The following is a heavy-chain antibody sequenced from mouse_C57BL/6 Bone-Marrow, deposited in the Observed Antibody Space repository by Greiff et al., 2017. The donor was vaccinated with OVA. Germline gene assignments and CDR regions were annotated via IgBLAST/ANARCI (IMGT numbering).Heavy chain of an antibody. J-gene: IGHJ3*01. CDR2: INPNNGGT. D-gene: IGHD2-5*01. Sequence: EVKLQQSGPELVKPGASVKMSCKASGYTFTDYNMHWVKQSHGKSLEWIGYINPNNGGTSYNQKFKGKATLTVNKSSSTAYMELRSLTSEDSAVYYCARGHYSNYWFAYWGQGTLVTVSA. CDR3: ARGHYSNYWFAY. V-gene: IGHV1-22*01. CDR1: GYTFTDYN.